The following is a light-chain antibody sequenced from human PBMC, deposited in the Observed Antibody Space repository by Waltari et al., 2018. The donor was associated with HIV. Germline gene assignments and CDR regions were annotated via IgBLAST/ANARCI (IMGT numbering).Light chain of an antibody. V-gene: IGLV2-14*01. CDR2: NVS. J-gene: IGLJ2*01. CDR3: SSYTSSNTVI. CDR1: SSDVGGYNY. Sequence: QSALTQSASVSGSPGQSITISCTGTSSDVGGYNYVPWYPQHPGKAPKLVIYNVSNRPSGVSNRFSGSKSGNTASLTISGLQAEDEAEYYCSSYTSSNTVIFGGGTRVTVL.